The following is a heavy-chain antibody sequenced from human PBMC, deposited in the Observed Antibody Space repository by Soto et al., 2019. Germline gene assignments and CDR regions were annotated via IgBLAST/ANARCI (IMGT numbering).Heavy chain of an antibody. D-gene: IGHD6-13*01. CDR2: INPLPTSGST. J-gene: IGHJ4*02. V-gene: IGHV1-46*01. Sequence: ASVMVSCGACAYRFTNYYIHWVRQAPGQGLEWMAIINPLPTSGSTNYAQKFQGRVTVTRDTSTSTVYLELSSLRSDDTAVYYCARDLAAAAYWGQGTLVTVSS. CDR3: ARDLAAAAY. CDR1: AYRFTNYY.